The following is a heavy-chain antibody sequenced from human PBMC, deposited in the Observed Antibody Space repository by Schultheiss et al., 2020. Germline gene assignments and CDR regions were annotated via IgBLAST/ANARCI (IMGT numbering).Heavy chain of an antibody. CDR3: ARDHDSSGDIKRDY. J-gene: IGHJ4*02. Sequence: SETLSLTCSVSGGSISSYYWSWIRQPPGKGLEWIGEIYHSGSTNYNPSLKSRVTISVDKSKNQFSLKLSSVTAADTAVYYCARDHDSSGDIKRDYWGQGTLVTVSS. CDR1: GGSISSYY. CDR2: IYHSGST. D-gene: IGHD3-22*01. V-gene: IGHV4-59*12.